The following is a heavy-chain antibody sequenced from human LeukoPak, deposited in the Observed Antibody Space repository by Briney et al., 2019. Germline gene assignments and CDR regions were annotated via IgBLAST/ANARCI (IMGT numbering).Heavy chain of an antibody. CDR1: GFTFSSYS. CDR3: ARDTARSYYDSSGYYDY. Sequence: TGGSLRLSCAASGFTFSSYSMNWVRQAPGKGLEWVSSISSSSSYIYYADSVEGRFTISRDNVKNSLYLQMNSLRAEDTAVYYCARDTARSYYDSSGYYDYWGQGTLVTVSS. D-gene: IGHD3-22*01. CDR2: ISSSSSYI. J-gene: IGHJ4*02. V-gene: IGHV3-21*01.